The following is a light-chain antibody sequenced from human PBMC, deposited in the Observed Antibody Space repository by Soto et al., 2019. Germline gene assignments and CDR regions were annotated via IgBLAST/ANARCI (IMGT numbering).Light chain of an antibody. CDR2: DVS. J-gene: IGLJ2*01. CDR1: NSDVGGYNY. V-gene: IGLV2-11*01. CDR3: CSYAGSSTYV. Sequence: QSVLTQPRSVSGSPGQSVTISCTGTNSDVGGYNYVSWYQQYPGKAPKLMIYDVSKRPSGVPDRFSGSKSGNTASLTISGLQAEDEADYYCCSYAGSSTYVFGGGTKLTVL.